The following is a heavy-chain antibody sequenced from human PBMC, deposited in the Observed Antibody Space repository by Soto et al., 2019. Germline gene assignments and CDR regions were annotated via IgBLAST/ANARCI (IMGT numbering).Heavy chain of an antibody. CDR1: GFIVSSSY. V-gene: IGHV3-53*02. D-gene: IGHD6-13*01. Sequence: DVQLVETGGGLIQPGGSLRLSCAASGFIVSSSYMSWVRQAPGKGLEWVSVLYSDGRTYYADSVKGRFTISRDNSKTTLYLQMNSLSAADTAVYYSARCSGWYGQYYFECSGQETLVTVSS. CDR3: ARCSGWYGQYYFEC. CDR2: LYSDGRT. J-gene: IGHJ4*02.